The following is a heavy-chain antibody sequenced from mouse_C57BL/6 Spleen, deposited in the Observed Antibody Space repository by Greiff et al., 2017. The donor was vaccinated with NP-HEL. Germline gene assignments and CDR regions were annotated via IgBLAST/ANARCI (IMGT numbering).Heavy chain of an antibody. J-gene: IGHJ1*03. V-gene: IGHV5-16*01. D-gene: IGHD2-3*01. CDR2: INYDGSST. CDR1: GFTFSDYY. CDR3: AREGIYDGYPSWYFDV. Sequence: EVKLVESEGGLVQPGSSMKLSCTASGFTFSDYYMAWVRQVPEKGLEWVANINYDGSSTYYLDSLKSRFIISRDNAKNILYLQMSSLKSEDTATYYCAREGIYDGYPSWYFDVWGTGTTVTVSS.